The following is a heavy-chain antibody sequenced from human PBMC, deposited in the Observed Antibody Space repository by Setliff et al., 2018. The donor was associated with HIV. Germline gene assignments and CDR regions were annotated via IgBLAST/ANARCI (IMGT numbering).Heavy chain of an antibody. V-gene: IGHV3-74*03. CDR1: GFTFSPYW. J-gene: IGHJ4*02. CDR3: ARDLSYDYDRSSDTFDY. D-gene: IGHD3-22*01. Sequence: GESLKISCAASGFTFSPYWMHWVRQAPGKGLVWVSRINSDGTSTTYADSVKGRFTISRDNAKNTLYLQMNSLRAEDTAVYYCARDLSYDYDRSSDTFDYWGQGTLVTVS. CDR2: INSDGTST.